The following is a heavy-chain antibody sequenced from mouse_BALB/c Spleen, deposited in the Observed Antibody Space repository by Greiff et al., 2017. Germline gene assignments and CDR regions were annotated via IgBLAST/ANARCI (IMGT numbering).Heavy chain of an antibody. V-gene: IGHV1-80*01. CDR2: IYPGDGDT. CDR3: ARGRGYDNYYAMDY. Sequence: QVQLQQSGAELVRPGSSVKISCKASGYAFSSYWMNWVKQRPGQGLEWIGQIYPGDGDTNYNGKFKGKATLTADKSSSTAYMQLSSLTSEDSAVYFCARGRGYDNYYAMDYWGQGTSVTVSS. J-gene: IGHJ4*01. D-gene: IGHD2-2*01. CDR1: GYAFSSYW.